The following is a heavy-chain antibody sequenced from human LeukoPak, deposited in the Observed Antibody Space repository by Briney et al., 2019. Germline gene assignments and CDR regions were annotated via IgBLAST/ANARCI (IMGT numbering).Heavy chain of an antibody. CDR3: TRDITLTRGGRSDY. V-gene: IGHV3-74*01. CDR2: INSEGKTT. J-gene: IGHJ4*02. CDR1: GFPFSSYW. D-gene: IGHD3-10*01. Sequence: GSLRLSCAASGFPFSSYWMYWVRQAPGKGLVWVSRINSEGKTTNYADSVKGRFTISRDNAKNTLYLQMNSLRAEDTAVYYCTRDITLTRGGRSDYWGQGTLVTVSA.